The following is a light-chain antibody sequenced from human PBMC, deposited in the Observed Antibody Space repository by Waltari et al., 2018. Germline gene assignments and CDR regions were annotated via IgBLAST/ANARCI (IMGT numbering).Light chain of an antibody. CDR2: GDT. CDR1: SSNIGADYD. CDR3: QSYDSSLSGVV. Sequence: QSVLTQPPSVSGAPGQRVTISCTGSSSNIGADYDVHWYQPLPGTAPKLLIYGDTTRPSGFPDRFPGSKAGPSASLAITGLQAGDEADYYCQSYDSSLSGVVFGGGTKLTVL. V-gene: IGLV1-40*01. J-gene: IGLJ2*01.